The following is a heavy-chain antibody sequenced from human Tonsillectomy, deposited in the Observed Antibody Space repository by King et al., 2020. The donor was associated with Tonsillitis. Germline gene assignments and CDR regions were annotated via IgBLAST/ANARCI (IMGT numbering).Heavy chain of an antibody. J-gene: IGHJ4*02. Sequence: VQLVESGGGVVQPGGSLRLSCAASGFTFSHYDMHWVRQAPDKGFEWVASVRRDESNKFYPDSVRGRFTISRDNSNNTLYLLINSLRGEDSAVYYCAKSIGLRDLDYWGQGTLVTVSS. CDR2: VRRDESNK. CDR1: GFTFSHYD. CDR3: AKSIGLRDLDY. V-gene: IGHV3-30*02. D-gene: IGHD4-17*01.